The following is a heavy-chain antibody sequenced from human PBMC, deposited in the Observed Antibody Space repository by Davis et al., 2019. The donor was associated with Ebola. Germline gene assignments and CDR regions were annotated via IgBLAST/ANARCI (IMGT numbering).Heavy chain of an antibody. Sequence: SLKISCAASGFTFDDYDMHWVRQAPGKGLEWVSGISWNSDRLGYADSVKGRFTISRDNAKNSLYLQMNSLRAEDTALYYCAARRNYYDSSGYYYFDYWGQGTLVTVSS. V-gene: IGHV3-9*01. J-gene: IGHJ4*02. CDR2: ISWNSDRL. D-gene: IGHD3-22*01. CDR1: GFTFDDYD. CDR3: AARRNYYDSSGYYYFDY.